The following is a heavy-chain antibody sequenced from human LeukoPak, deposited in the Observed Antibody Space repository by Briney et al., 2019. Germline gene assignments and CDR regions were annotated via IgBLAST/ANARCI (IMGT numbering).Heavy chain of an antibody. J-gene: IGHJ4*02. CDR3: ARAQFQERPVDY. D-gene: IGHD5-24*01. V-gene: IGHV4-39*01. CDR1: GGSISSSYYY. CDR2: IYYSGST. Sequence: SETLSLTCTVSGGSISSSYYYWGWIRQPPGKGLEWIGSIYYSGSTYYNPSLKSRVTISVDTSKNQFSLKLRSVTAADTAVYYCARAQFQERPVDYWGQGTLVTVSS.